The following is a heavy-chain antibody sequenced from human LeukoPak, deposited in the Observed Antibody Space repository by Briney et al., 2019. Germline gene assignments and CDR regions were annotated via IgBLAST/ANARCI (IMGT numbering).Heavy chain of an antibody. V-gene: IGHV1-2*02. CDR2: INLNSGGT. D-gene: IGHD4-17*01. CDR1: GYAFTGYY. CDR3: ARAPDYGDDGNYGMDV. Sequence: GASVKVSCKASGYAFTGYYMHWVRQAPGQGLEWMGWINLNSGGTNYAQKFQGRVTMPRDTSISTAYMELSRLRSDETAVYYCARAPDYGDDGNYGMDVWGQGTTVTVSS. J-gene: IGHJ6*02.